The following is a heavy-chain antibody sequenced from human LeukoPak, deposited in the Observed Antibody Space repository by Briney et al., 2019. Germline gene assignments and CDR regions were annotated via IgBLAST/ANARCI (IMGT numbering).Heavy chain of an antibody. D-gene: IGHD2-15*01. CDR1: GFTFSSYG. CDR2: IRFDGTNK. J-gene: IGHJ4*02. V-gene: IGHV3-30*02. Sequence: GGSLRLSCAASGFTFSSYGMHLVRQAPGKGLEWVALIRFDGTNKYYADSVKGRFAISRDSSKNTLYLQMNSLRAEDTAVYYCAKGYCSGSCYNGLDYWGQGTLVTVSS. CDR3: AKGYCSGSCYNGLDY.